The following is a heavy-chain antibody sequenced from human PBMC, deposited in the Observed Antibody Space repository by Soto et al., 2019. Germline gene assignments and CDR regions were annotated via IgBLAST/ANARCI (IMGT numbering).Heavy chain of an antibody. CDR1: GFTFSSYG. CDR2: ISYDGSNK. Sequence: QVQLVESGGGVVQPGRSLRLSCAASGFTFSSYGMHWVRQAPGKGLEWGAVISYDGSNKYYADSVKGRFTISRDNSKNTLYLQMNSLRAEDTAVYYCAKGVAYYYGSGSEGSAFDIWGQGTMVTVSS. CDR3: AKGVAYYYGSGSEGSAFDI. V-gene: IGHV3-30*18. J-gene: IGHJ3*02. D-gene: IGHD3-10*01.